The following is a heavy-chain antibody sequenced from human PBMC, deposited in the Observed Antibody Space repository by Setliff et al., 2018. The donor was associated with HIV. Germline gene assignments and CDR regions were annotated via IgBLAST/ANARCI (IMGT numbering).Heavy chain of an antibody. J-gene: IGHJ6*03. CDR3: ARHPRHYNILTGYRYYMDV. Sequence: SETLCLTCAVSGVSISSSSYFWGWIRRPPGTGLDWIGSIYFSGSTYYNPSLESRVTISMDTSKNQFSLKLTSVTAADTAVYYCARHPRHYNILTGYRYYMDVWGKGTTVTVSS. CDR1: GVSISSSSYF. D-gene: IGHD3-9*01. V-gene: IGHV4-39*01. CDR2: IYFSGST.